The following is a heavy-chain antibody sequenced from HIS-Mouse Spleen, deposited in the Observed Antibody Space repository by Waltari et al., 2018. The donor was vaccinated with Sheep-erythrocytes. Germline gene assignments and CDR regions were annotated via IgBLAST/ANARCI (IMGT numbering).Heavy chain of an antibody. CDR2: ISYDGSNK. Sequence: QVQLVESGGGVVQPGRSLRLSCAASGFTFSSYGMPVVRQAPGKGLEWVAVISYDGSNKYYADSVKGRFTISRDNSKNTLYLQMNSLRAEDTAVYYCANQPPDWVFGVVITFDYWGQGTLVTVSS. V-gene: IGHV3-30*18. CDR1: GFTFSSYG. J-gene: IGHJ4*02. D-gene: IGHD3-3*01. CDR3: ANQPPDWVFGVVITFDY.